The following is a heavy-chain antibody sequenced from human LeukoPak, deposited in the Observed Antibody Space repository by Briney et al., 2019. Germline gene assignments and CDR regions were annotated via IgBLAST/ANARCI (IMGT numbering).Heavy chain of an antibody. D-gene: IGHD6-13*01. CDR2: LYQSGTI. J-gene: IGHJ5*02. CDR1: GDSLRTTTYY. CDR3: ARDRALAALDT. V-gene: IGHV4-39*07. Sequence: PSETLSLTCTVSGDSLRTTTYYWNWIRQPPGKGLEWIGGLYQSGTIYYNPSLKRRFTISAYKYKNHFSLKLTSVTAADTALYYCARDRALAALDTWGQGTLVIVSS.